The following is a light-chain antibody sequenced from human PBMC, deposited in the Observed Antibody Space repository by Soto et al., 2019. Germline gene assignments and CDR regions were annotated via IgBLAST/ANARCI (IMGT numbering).Light chain of an antibody. CDR1: QSVAKDY. CDR2: DAS. CDR3: QQYATSPLT. J-gene: IGKJ4*01. V-gene: IGKV3-20*01. Sequence: EIVLTQSPGTLSLSPGERAILSCRASQSVAKDYLAWYQQKPGQALRLLISDASSRATGIPDRFSGSGSGTDFTLTVSRLEAEDFAVYFCQQYATSPLTFGGGTSVEIK.